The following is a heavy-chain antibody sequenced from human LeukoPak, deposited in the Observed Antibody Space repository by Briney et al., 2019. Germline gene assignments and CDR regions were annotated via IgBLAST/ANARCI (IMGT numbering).Heavy chain of an antibody. V-gene: IGHV4-39*07. CDR3: ARTTTVRGTYYMDV. Sequence: SETLSLTCTVSGGSISSSTYYWAWVRQPPGKGLEWIASIYYSGTTYYNPSLKSRVTISVDTSRNQFSLNLSSVTAADTAVYYCARTTTVRGTYYMDVWGKGTTVTISS. J-gene: IGHJ6*03. CDR1: GGSISSSTYY. CDR2: IYYSGTT. D-gene: IGHD3-10*01.